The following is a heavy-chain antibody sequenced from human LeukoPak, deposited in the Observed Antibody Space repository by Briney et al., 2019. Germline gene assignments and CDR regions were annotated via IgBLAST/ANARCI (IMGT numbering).Heavy chain of an antibody. V-gene: IGHV4-59*11. CDR1: GDSINNLY. CDR3: AGDTYGSDY. CDR2: IYYSGST. Sequence: SETLSLTCTVSGDSINNLYWNWIRQPPGKGLEWIGYIYYSGSTNYNPSLKSRVTISVGTSKNQFSLKLRSVTAADTAMYYCAGDTYGSDYWGQGTRVTVSS. J-gene: IGHJ4*02. D-gene: IGHD3-10*01.